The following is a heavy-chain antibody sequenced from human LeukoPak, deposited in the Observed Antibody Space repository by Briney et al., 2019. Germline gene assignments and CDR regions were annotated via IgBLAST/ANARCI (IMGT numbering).Heavy chain of an antibody. V-gene: IGHV3-30-3*01. J-gene: IGHJ4*02. CDR3: ARDHRENWETYYFDY. D-gene: IGHD7-27*01. CDR2: ISYDGSNK. Sequence: TGGSLRLSCAASGFTLNNYAMHWVRQAPGKGLERVAVISYDGSNKYYADSVKGRFTISRDNSKNTLYLQVNSLRAEDTAVYYCARDHRENWETYYFDYWGQGTLVTVSS. CDR1: GFTLNNYA.